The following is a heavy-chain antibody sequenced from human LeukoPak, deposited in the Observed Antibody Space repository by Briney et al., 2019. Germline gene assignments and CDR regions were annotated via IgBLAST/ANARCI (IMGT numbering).Heavy chain of an antibody. CDR2: ISYDGSNK. J-gene: IGHJ6*02. D-gene: IGHD3-9*01. Sequence: GRSLRLSCAASGFTFSSYAMHWVRQAPGKGLEWVAVISYDGSNKYYADSVKGRFTISRDNSKNTLYLQMNSLRAEDTAVYYCARDGRYFDWLFLMDVWGQGTTVTVS. CDR1: GFTFSSYA. CDR3: ARDGRYFDWLFLMDV. V-gene: IGHV3-30-3*01.